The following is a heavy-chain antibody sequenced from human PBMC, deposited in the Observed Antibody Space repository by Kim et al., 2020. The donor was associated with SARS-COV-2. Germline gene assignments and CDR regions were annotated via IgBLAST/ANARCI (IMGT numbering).Heavy chain of an antibody. CDR3: ARDMGYYYDSSGYYPDY. CDR1: GFTFSSYS. J-gene: IGHJ4*02. D-gene: IGHD3-22*01. V-gene: IGHV3-48*02. Sequence: GGSLRLSCAASGFTFSSYSMNWVRQAPGKGLEWVSYISSSSSTIYYADSVKGRFTISRDNAKNSLYLQMNSLRDEDTAVYYCARDMGYYYDSSGYYPDYWGQGTLVTVSS. CDR2: ISSSSSTI.